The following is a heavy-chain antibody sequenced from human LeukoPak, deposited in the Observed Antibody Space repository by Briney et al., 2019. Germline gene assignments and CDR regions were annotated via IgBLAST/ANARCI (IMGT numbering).Heavy chain of an antibody. CDR3: ARLDIYSYGHYYYGMDV. V-gene: IGHV1-2*02. Sequence: GAAVKVSCKASGYTFTGYYIHWVRQAPGQGREWMGWINPNSGGTNYAQKFQGGVTMTRDTSISTAYMELSRLRSDDTAVYYCARLDIYSYGHYYYGMDVWGQGTTVTVSS. J-gene: IGHJ6*02. CDR1: GYTFTGYY. D-gene: IGHD5-18*01. CDR2: INPNSGGT.